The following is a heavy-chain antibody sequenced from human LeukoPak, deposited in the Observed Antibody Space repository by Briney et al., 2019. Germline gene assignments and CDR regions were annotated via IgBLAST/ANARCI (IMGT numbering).Heavy chain of an antibody. CDR2: IDTAGDT. J-gene: IGHJ4*02. D-gene: IGHD5-18*01. V-gene: IGHV3-13*04. CDR1: GFTFSGYD. Sequence: GGSLRLSCAASGFTFSGYDMHWVRQATGKGLEWVSGIDTAGDTYYSGSVKGRFTISRENAKNSLYLQMNSLRAGDTAVYYCARGFRGYNYEFDYWGQGTLVTVSS. CDR3: ARGFRGYNYEFDY.